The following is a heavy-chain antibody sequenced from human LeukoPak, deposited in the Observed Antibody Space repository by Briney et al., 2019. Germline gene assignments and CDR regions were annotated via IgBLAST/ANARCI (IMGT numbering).Heavy chain of an antibody. J-gene: IGHJ6*02. CDR1: XFTFXSXX. CDR2: XNTDGSST. CDR3: ARDLDTWRFGENGMDV. V-gene: IGHV3-74*01. D-gene: IGHD3-10*01. Sequence: AAXXFTFXSXXMHWXRXAPGXXLVXXXRXNTDGSSTSYADSVKGRFTISRDNAKNTLYLQMNSLRAEDTAVYYCARDLDTWRFGENGMDVWGQGTTVTVSS.